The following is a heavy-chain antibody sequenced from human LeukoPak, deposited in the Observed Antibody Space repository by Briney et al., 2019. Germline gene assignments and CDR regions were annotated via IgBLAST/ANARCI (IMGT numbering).Heavy chain of an antibody. CDR3: ARRQPWGRDGYHGGFDY. CDR1: GYTFTGYY. D-gene: IGHD5-24*01. V-gene: IGHV1-2*02. CDR2: INPNSGDT. J-gene: IGHJ4*02. Sequence: ASVKVSCKASGYTFTGYYIHWVRQAPGQGLEWMGWINPNSGDTNYAQKFQGRVTMTRDTSISTAYMELSRLRSEDTAVYYCARRQPWGRDGYHGGFDYWGQGTLVTVSS.